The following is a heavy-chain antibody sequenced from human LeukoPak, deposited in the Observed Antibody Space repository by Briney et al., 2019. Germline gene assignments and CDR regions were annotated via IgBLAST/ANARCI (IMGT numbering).Heavy chain of an antibody. D-gene: IGHD3-22*01. CDR1: GDSITNGGCY. V-gene: IGHV4-31*03. CDR3: AREKTAYYYDSSGYSEGAFDI. Sequence: SETLSLTCTVSGDSITNGGCYWSWIRQHPGKGLEWIGYIYYSGSTYYNPSLESRVTISVDTSKTQFSLKLSSATAADTAVYYCAREKTAYYYDSSGYSEGAFDIWGQGTMVTVSS. J-gene: IGHJ3*02. CDR2: IYYSGST.